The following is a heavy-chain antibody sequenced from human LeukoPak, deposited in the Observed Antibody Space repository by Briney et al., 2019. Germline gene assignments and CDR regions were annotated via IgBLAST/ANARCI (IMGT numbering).Heavy chain of an antibody. CDR1: GFTFNNYA. V-gene: IGHV3-23*01. CDR2: IFGSGGSA. Sequence: GGSLRHSCAASGFTFNNYAMYWVRQAPGKGLEWVSGIFGSGGSAHYADSVKGRFTISRDNSKNTVYLQMDSLRVEDTAVYYCGKTTTGYSSGRYPGWPVDYWGQGTLVTVSS. J-gene: IGHJ4*02. CDR3: GKTTTGYSSGRYPGWPVDY. D-gene: IGHD6-19*01.